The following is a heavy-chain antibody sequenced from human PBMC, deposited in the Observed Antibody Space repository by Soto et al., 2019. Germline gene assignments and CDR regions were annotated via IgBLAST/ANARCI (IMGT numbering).Heavy chain of an antibody. CDR2: ISSSSSTI. J-gene: IGHJ4*02. Sequence: HPGGSLRLSCAASGFTFSSYSMNWVRQAPGKGLEWVSYISSSSSTIYYADSVKGRFTISRDNAKNSLYLQMNSLRAEDTAVYYCARDMYLGYVSTNDYWGQGTLVTVSS. V-gene: IGHV3-48*01. CDR1: GFTFSSYS. D-gene: IGHD5-12*01. CDR3: ARDMYLGYVSTNDY.